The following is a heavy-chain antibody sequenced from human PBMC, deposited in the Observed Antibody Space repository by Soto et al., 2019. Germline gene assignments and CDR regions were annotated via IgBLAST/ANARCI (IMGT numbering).Heavy chain of an antibody. CDR2: IIPILGIA. D-gene: IGHD5-12*01. Sequence: QVQLVQSGAEVKKPGSSVKVSCKASGGTFSSYTISWVRQAPGQGLEWMGRIIPILGIANYAQKFQGRVTITADKSTSTAYMELSSLSSEDTAVYYCAVDSGYDLLDFDYWGQGTLVTVSS. CDR1: GGTFSSYT. CDR3: AVDSGYDLLDFDY. V-gene: IGHV1-69*02. J-gene: IGHJ4*02.